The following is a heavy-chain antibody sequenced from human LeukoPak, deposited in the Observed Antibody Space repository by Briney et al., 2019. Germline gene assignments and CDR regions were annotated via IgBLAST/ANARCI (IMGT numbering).Heavy chain of an antibody. J-gene: IGHJ3*02. CDR1: GGTFSSYA. D-gene: IGHD2-2*01. CDR2: IIPIFGTA. Sequence: GASVKVSCKASGGTFSSYAISWVRQAPGQGLEWMGGIIPIFGTANYAQKFQGRVTITTDESTSTAYMELSSLRSEDTAVYYCARAFGISTGCHQIRGPVVFDTWGQGTMVTVSS. CDR3: ARAFGISTGCHQIRGPVVFDT. V-gene: IGHV1-69*05.